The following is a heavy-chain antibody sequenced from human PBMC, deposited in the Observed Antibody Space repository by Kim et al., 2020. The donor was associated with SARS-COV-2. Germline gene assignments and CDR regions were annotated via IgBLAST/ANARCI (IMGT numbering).Heavy chain of an antibody. J-gene: IGHJ5*02. D-gene: IGHD3-10*01. Sequence: SETLSLTCTVSGGSISSGGYYWSWIRQHPGKGLEWIGYIYYSGSTYYNPSLKSRVTISVDTSKNQFSLKLCSVTAADTAVYYCARDIRNYGSGNANWFDPWGQGTLVTVSS. CDR2: IYYSGST. CDR1: GGSISSGGYY. V-gene: IGHV4-31*03. CDR3: ARDIRNYGSGNANWFDP.